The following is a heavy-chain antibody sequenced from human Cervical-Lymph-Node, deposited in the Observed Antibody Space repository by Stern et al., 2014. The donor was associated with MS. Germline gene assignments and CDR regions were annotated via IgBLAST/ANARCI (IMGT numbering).Heavy chain of an antibody. V-gene: IGHV3-74*03. CDR3: ASGYYDSSGYYWADH. J-gene: IGHJ4*02. CDR1: GFTFSSYW. CDR2: IDSDGRST. Sequence: EVQLVESGGGLVQPGGSLRLSCAASGFTFSSYWMHWVRHAPGKGLVWVSRIDSDGRSTTYADSVKGRFTISRDNAKNTLYLQMNSLRAEDTAVYYCASGYYDSSGYYWADHWGRETWSPSPQ. D-gene: IGHD3-22*01.